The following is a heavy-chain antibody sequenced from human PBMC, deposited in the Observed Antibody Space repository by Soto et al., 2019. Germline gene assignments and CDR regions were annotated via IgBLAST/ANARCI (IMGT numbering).Heavy chain of an antibody. V-gene: IGHV4-30-2*01. J-gene: IGHJ4*02. CDR1: GGSISSGGYS. D-gene: IGHD6-13*01. CDR3: ARAGVAAAGTHFFDY. CDR2: IYHSGST. Sequence: QLQLQESGSGLVKPSQTLSLTCAVSGGSISSGGYSWSWIRQPPGKGLEWIGYIYHSGSTYYNPSLESRVTISVDRSKNQFSLKLSSVTAADTAVYYCARAGVAAAGTHFFDYWGQGTLVTVSS.